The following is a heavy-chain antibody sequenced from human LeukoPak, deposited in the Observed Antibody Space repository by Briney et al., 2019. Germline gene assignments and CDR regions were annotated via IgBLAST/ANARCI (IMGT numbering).Heavy chain of an antibody. V-gene: IGHV1-24*01. Sequence: GASVTVSFTLSDYTLTSLSMHWVRQAPVKGLEWMGSFDPEDGETIYAQKFQGRVTMTEDTSTDTAFMELNRLRSEDTAIYYCAVGSISFGDYWGQGTLVTVSS. CDR2: FDPEDGET. CDR1: DYTLTSLS. CDR3: AVGSISFGDY. J-gene: IGHJ4*02. D-gene: IGHD3-16*01.